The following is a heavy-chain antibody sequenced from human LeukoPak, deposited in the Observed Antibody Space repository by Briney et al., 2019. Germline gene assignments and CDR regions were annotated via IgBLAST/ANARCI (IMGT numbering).Heavy chain of an antibody. J-gene: IGHJ5*02. Sequence: SVTISCTASGGTFSSYAISWVRQAPGQGLEWMGVIIPIFGTANYAQKFQGRVTITADESTSTAYMELSSLRSEDTAVYYCARGVEYDFWSGHKTWFDPWGQGTLVTVSS. CDR3: ARGVEYDFWSGHKTWFDP. D-gene: IGHD3-3*01. CDR1: GGTFSSYA. CDR2: IIPIFGTA. V-gene: IGHV1-69*13.